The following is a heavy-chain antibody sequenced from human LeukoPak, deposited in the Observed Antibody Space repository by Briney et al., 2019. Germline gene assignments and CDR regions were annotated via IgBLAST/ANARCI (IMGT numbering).Heavy chain of an antibody. CDR3: AKDLAVGVTGLGFDY. J-gene: IGHJ4*02. CDR2: IRYDGSNK. CDR1: GVTFSSYG. V-gene: IGHV3-30*02. Sequence: GGSLRLSCAASGVTFSSYGMHWVRQAPGKGLEWVAFIRYDGSNKYYADSVKGRFTISRDNSKNTLCLQMNSLRAEDTAVYYCAKDLAVGVTGLGFDYWGQGTLVTVSS. D-gene: IGHD1-26*01.